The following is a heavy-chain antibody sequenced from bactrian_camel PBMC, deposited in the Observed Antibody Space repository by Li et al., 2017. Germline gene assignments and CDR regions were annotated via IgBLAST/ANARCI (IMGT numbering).Heavy chain of an antibody. J-gene: IGHJ4*01. V-gene: IGHV3S6*01. CDR3: AARQYSSLEMNPSAYDY. CDR2: ISKDRDK. D-gene: IGHD2*01. Sequence: VQLVESGGASVQAGGSLRLSCRGSGFTFKDYCMGWFRQVPGKEYTGEYEGVAVISKDRDKNYADPVKGRFTISKVQNTLYLQINSLKPEDTAMYYCAARQYSSLEMNPSAYDYWGQGTQVTVS. CDR1: GFTFKDYC.